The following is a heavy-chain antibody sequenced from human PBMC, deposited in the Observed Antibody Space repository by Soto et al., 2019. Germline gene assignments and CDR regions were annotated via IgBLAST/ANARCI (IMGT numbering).Heavy chain of an antibody. Sequence: SETLSLTCTVSGDSVSSDSYYWTWIRQPPGKGLEWIGYIFSGGSTKYNPSLKSRVAISLDTSSNQFSLELTSVTAADTAVYYCARDIRGYSRAFDYWGQGTLVTVSS. CDR2: IFSGGST. J-gene: IGHJ4*02. CDR3: ARDIRGYSRAFDY. CDR1: GDSVSSDSYY. D-gene: IGHD5-18*01. V-gene: IGHV4-61*01.